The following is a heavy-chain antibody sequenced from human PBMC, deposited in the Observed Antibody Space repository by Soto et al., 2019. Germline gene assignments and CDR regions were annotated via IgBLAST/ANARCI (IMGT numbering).Heavy chain of an antibody. V-gene: IGHV3-48*01. CDR3: ARDYCSSTSCCDFDY. J-gene: IGHJ4*02. CDR1: GFTFSSYS. D-gene: IGHD2-2*01. Sequence: GGSLRLSCAASGFTFSSYSMNWVRQAPGKGLEWVSYISSSSSTIYYADSVKGRFTISRDNAKNSLYLQMNSLRAEDTAVYYCARDYCSSTSCCDFDYWGQGTLVTVSS. CDR2: ISSSSSTI.